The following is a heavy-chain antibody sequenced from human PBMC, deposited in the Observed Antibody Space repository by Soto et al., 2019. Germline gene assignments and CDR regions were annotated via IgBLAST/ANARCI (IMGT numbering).Heavy chain of an antibody. CDR1: GGSFSGYY. CDR3: ARQPGHIAVAGTYYYYGMDV. CDR2: INHSGGT. V-gene: IGHV4-34*01. Sequence: SETLSLTCAVYGGSFSGYYWSWIRQPPGKGLEWIGEINHSGGTNYNPSLKSRVTISVDASKNQLSLTLSSVTAGDTAVYYFARQPGHIAVAGTYYYYGMDVWGQGTTVTVSS. D-gene: IGHD6-19*01. J-gene: IGHJ6*02.